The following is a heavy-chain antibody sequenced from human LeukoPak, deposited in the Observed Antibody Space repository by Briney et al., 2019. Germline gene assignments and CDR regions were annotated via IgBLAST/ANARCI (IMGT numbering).Heavy chain of an antibody. V-gene: IGHV3-23*01. CDR3: AKRQGESRWYQNFYYGLDV. CDR2: ISGNGGSP. CDR1: GFTFSGYA. D-gene: IGHD6-13*01. J-gene: IGHJ6*02. Sequence: TGGSLRLSCAASGFTFSGYAMSWVRQAPGKGLEWVSGISGNGGSPYYADSVKGRFTISRDNSKNALYLQMNSLRVEDTAVYYCAKRQGESRWYQNFYYGLDVWGQGTTVTVSS.